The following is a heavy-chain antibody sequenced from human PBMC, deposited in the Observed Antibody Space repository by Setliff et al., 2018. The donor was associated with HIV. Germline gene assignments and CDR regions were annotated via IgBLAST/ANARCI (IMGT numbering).Heavy chain of an antibody. CDR2: IYYSGNT. V-gene: IGHV4-59*11. Sequence: SETLSLTCTVSNDSINYQYWAWIRQPPGKGLEWIGSIYYSGNTNYNPSLKSRVTISIDTSKNHFSLKLSSLTPADTAVYYCARDLGGLWEVFDCWGQGTLVTVSS. CDR3: ARDLGGLWEVFDC. D-gene: IGHD1-26*01. CDR1: NDSINYQY. J-gene: IGHJ4*02.